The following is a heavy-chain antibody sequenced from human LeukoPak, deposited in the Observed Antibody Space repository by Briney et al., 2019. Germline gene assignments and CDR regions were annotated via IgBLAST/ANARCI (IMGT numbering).Heavy chain of an antibody. V-gene: IGHV1-2*02. CDR3: AISGHFSDGGNFDY. CDR1: GYTFTGYY. Sequence: ASVKVSCKASGYTFTGYYMHWVRQAPGQGLEWMGWIDPNSGGTNYAQKFQGRVTMTRDTSISTAYMELSRLRSDDTAVYYCAISGHFSDGGNFDYWGQGTLVTVSS. CDR2: IDPNSGGT. D-gene: IGHD3-3*02. J-gene: IGHJ4*02.